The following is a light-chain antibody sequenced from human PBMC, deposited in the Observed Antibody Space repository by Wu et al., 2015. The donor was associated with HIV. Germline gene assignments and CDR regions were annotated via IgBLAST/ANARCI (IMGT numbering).Light chain of an antibody. V-gene: IGKV3-20*01. CDR3: QQYGSSPYT. J-gene: IGKJ2*01. CDR1: ESVTSSY. CDR2: GAS. Sequence: EIVMTQSPATLSVSPGERATLSCRASESVTSSYLAWYQQKPGQAPRLLIYGASIRATGIPDRFSGSGSGTDFTLTISRLEPEDFAVYYCQQYGSSPYTFGQGTNLEIK.